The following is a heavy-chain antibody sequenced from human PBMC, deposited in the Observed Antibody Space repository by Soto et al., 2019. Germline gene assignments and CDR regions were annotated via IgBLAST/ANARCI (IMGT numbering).Heavy chain of an antibody. V-gene: IGHV1-69*06. J-gene: IGHJ4*02. CDR2: IIPIVGTA. D-gene: IGHD2-2*01. CDR3: ARRRISQFLLPSPSAFHY. CDR1: GVTFSSYA. Sequence: QVQLVQSGAEVKKPGSSVKVSCTASGVTFSSYAISWVRQAPGQGLEWMGWIIPIVGTANYAQKFQCRATITADKSTGTAYMELCSRRSEDTAEYYCARRRISQFLLPSPSAFHYWGQVSLVTVSS.